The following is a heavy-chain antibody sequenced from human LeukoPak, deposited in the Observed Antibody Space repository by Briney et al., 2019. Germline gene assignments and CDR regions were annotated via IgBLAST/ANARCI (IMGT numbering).Heavy chain of an antibody. V-gene: IGHV3-7*03. CDR3: ASGGDYVGIAATFRY. CDR2: IRQDGSEK. Sequence: GGSLRLSCAASGFTFSSYWMSWVRQAPGKGLEWVANIRQDGSEKYSVDSVKGRFTISRDNAKSSLYLHMNNLRTEDTALYYCASGGDYVGIAATFRYWGQGSLVTVSS. J-gene: IGHJ4*02. CDR1: GFTFSSYW. D-gene: IGHD4-23*01.